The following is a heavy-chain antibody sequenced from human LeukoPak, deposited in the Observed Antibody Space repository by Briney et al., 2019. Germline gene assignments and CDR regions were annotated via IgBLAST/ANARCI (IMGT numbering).Heavy chain of an antibody. J-gene: IGHJ6*02. D-gene: IGHD4-17*01. CDR3: ARGEPWVTTAYYYYGMDV. CDR2: IYYSGST. Sequence: SETLSLTCTVSGGSISSYYWSWIRQPPGKGLEWIGYIYYSGSTNYNPSLKSRVTISVDTSKNQFSLKLSSVTAADTAVYYCARGEPWVTTAYYYYGMDVWGQGTTVTVSS. CDR1: GGSISSYY. V-gene: IGHV4-59*01.